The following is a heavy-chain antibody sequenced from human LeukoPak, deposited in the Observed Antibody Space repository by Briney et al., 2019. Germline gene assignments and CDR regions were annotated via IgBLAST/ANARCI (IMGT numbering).Heavy chain of an antibody. CDR2: IIPIFGTA. D-gene: IGHD1-26*01. J-gene: IGHJ4*02. V-gene: IGHV1-69*13. Sequence: ASVKVSCKASGGTFSSYAINWVRQAPGQGLEWMGGIIPIFGTANYAQKFQGRVTITADESTSTAYMELSSLRSEDTAVYYCARVFARSGEISGSYYYYWGQGTLVTVSS. CDR1: GGTFSSYA. CDR3: ARVFARSGEISGSYYYY.